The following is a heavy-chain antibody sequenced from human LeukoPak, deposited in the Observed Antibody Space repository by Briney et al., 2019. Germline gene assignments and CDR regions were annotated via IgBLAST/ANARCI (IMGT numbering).Heavy chain of an antibody. CDR3: ARPNGSSGYLPI. J-gene: IGHJ3*02. Sequence: PSETLSLTCTVSGGSISSSSYYWGWIRQPPGKGLEWIGSIYYSGSTYYNPSLKSRVTISVDTSKNQFSLKLSSVTAADTAVYYCARPNGSSGYLPIWGQGTMVTVSS. CDR1: GGSISSSSYY. D-gene: IGHD3-22*01. V-gene: IGHV4-39*07. CDR2: IYYSGST.